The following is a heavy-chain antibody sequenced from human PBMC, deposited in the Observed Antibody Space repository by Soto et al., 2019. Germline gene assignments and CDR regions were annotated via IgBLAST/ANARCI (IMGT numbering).Heavy chain of an antibody. Sequence: SGGSISSSSYYWGWIRQPPGKGLVWIGSIYYSGTTYYNPSLKSRVTISVDTSKNQFSLKLSSVTAADTAVYYCARHRGYYDILTGYYTELNFDYWGQGTLVTVSS. D-gene: IGHD3-9*01. J-gene: IGHJ4*02. CDR2: IYYSGTT. V-gene: IGHV4-39*01. CDR1: GGSISSSSYY. CDR3: ARHRGYYDILTGYYTELNFDY.